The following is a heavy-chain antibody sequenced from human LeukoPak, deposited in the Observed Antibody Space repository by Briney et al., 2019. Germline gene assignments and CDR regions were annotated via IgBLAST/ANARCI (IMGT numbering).Heavy chain of an antibody. V-gene: IGHV3-23*01. CDR2: ISGSGGST. CDR1: GFTFSSYA. CDR3: AKSRERLLWFGELLSDFDY. J-gene: IGHJ4*02. D-gene: IGHD3-10*01. Sequence: GGSLRLFCAASGFTFSSYAMSWVRQAPGKGLEGVSAISGSGGSTYYADSVKGRFTISRDNSKNTLYLQMNSLRAEDTAVYYCAKSRERLLWFGELLSDFDYWGQGTLVTVSS.